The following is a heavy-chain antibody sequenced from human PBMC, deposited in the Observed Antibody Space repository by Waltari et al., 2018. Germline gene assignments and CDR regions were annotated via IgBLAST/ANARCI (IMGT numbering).Heavy chain of an antibody. V-gene: IGHV1-46*01. CDR1: GYTFTSSY. Sequence: QVQRVQSGAEVKKPGASVKVSCKASGYTFTSSYIHWVRQAPGQGLEWMGIINPSGGSTSDAQKFHGRVTMTRHTSTSTVYMELSSLRSEDTAVYYCARDQFPYSGSYLPAYYYYGMDVWGQGTTVTVSS. J-gene: IGHJ6*02. CDR2: INPSGGST. CDR3: ARDQFPYSGSYLPAYYYYGMDV. D-gene: IGHD1-26*01.